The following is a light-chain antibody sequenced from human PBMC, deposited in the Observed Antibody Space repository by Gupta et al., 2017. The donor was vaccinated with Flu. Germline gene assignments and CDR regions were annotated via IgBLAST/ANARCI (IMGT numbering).Light chain of an antibody. CDR1: QSLAYSDGNTY. J-gene: IGKJ3*01. V-gene: IGKV2-30*01. CDR2: NVS. CDR3: MQGKHWAIA. Sequence: DVVMTQSPLYLPVTLGQPASIPCRSSQSLAYSDGNTYLNWFHRRPGQSPRRLIYNVSNRDSGVPDRFSGSGSGTDFTLKISRVEAEDVGVYFCMQGKHWAIAFGHGTNVEIK.